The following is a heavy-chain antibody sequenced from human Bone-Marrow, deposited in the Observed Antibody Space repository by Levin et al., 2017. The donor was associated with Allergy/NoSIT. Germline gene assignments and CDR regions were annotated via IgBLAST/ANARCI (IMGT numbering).Heavy chain of an antibody. Sequence: ESGPTLVKPTQTLTLTCTFSGFSLSTTGVGVGWIRQPPGEALEWLTLIYWDDDKRYSPSLKSRLTITKDASKNQVVLTMTNMNPVDTATYYCAAQLGSCNHYWGQGTLVTVSS. D-gene: IGHD2-2*01. CDR3: AAQLGSCNHY. V-gene: IGHV2-5*02. CDR2: IYWDDDK. CDR1: GFSLSTTGVG. J-gene: IGHJ4*02.